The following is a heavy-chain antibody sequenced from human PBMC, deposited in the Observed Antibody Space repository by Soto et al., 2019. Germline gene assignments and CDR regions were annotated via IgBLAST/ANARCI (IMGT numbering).Heavy chain of an antibody. V-gene: IGHV2-5*02. J-gene: IGHJ4*02. CDR2: IFWDDDA. Sequence: QITLRESGPALVKPTQTLTLTCTFSGFSLSTNGVAVGWIRQPPGKALEWLALIFWDDDARYSPSLKSRLTINKDTSKNPGVLIMANKDPVETGTYYCTHTSGHSSTGADNWGQGTQVTVSS. D-gene: IGHD6-19*01. CDR3: THTSGHSSTGADN. CDR1: GFSLSTNGVA.